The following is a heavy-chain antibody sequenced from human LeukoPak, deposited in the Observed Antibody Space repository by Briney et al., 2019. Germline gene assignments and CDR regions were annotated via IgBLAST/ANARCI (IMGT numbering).Heavy chain of an antibody. CDR1: GGSISSSSYY. CDR2: IYYSGST. CDR3: AEGWAPPKGQGRFFRKDG. J-gene: IGHJ6*02. V-gene: IGHV4-39*07. Sequence: SETLSLTCTVSGGSISSSSYYWGWIRQPPGKGLEWIGSIYYSGSTYYNPSLKSRVTISVDTSKNQFSLKLSSVTAADTAVYFRAEGWAPPKGQGRFFRKDGWGQGTTVTVSS. D-gene: IGHD1-14*01.